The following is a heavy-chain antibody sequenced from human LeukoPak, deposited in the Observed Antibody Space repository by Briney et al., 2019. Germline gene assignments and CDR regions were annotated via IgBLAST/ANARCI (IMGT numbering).Heavy chain of an antibody. CDR3: ARDHDWAFDL. J-gene: IGHJ4*02. CDR1: GFPFASYV. Sequence: GGSLRLSCEGSGFPFASYVMSWVRQAPGKGLEWIAYINHDAEMIFYPDFVKGRFTISRDNARKSLYLQVNALRYEDTAIYYCARDHDWAFDLWGQGTLVTVSS. V-gene: IGHV3-48*02. D-gene: IGHD3-9*01. CDR2: INHDAEMI.